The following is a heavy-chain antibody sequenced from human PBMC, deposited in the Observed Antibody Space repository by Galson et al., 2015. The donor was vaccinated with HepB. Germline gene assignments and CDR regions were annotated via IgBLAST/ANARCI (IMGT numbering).Heavy chain of an antibody. V-gene: IGHV3-21*01. Sequence: YSMNWVRQAPGKGLEWVSSVSSSSSYIYYADSVKGRFTISRDNAKNSLYLQMNSLRAEDTAVYYCARDLTGWAVAVGVEYFDYWGQGTLVTVSS. J-gene: IGHJ4*02. CDR3: ARDLTGWAVAVGVEYFDY. D-gene: IGHD2-15*01. CDR1: YS. CDR2: VSSSSSYI.